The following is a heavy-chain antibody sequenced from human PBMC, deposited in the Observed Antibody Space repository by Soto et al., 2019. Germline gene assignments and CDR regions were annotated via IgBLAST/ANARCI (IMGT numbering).Heavy chain of an antibody. J-gene: IGHJ5*02. D-gene: IGHD3-16*02. CDR2: ISSSSSYI. CDR1: GFTFSSYS. CDR3: ASRGGVIVRGKWFDP. V-gene: IGHV3-21*01. Sequence: GGCLRLSCAASGFTFSSYSMNWVRQAPGKGLEWVSSISSSSSYIYYADSVKGRFTISRDNAKNSLYLQMNSLRAEDTAVYYCASRGGVIVRGKWFDPWGQGTLVTVSS.